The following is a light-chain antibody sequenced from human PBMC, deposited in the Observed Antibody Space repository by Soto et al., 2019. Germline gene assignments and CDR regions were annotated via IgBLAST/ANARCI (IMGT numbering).Light chain of an antibody. Sequence: EIVLTQSPATLSLSPGEIATVSCRASQSVGSDLAWYQQKPGQAPRLLIYGASTRATGIPARFSGSGSGTEFTLTISSLQSDDFATYYCQQNNGYSERTFGQGTKVDIK. J-gene: IGKJ1*01. CDR1: QSVGSD. CDR2: GAS. CDR3: QQNNGYSERT. V-gene: IGKV3D-15*01.